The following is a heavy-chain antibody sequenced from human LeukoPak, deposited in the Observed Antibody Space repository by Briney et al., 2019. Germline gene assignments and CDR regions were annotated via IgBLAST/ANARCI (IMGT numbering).Heavy chain of an antibody. J-gene: IGHJ4*02. CDR2: ITPTTDNI. CDR1: GFTYSDYA. V-gene: IGHV3-21*01. D-gene: IGHD6-19*01. CDR3: ARLAGPRPGTYYFDF. Sequence: GGSLRLSCAASGFTYSDYAMEWVRQTPGKGLEWVSTITPTTDNIYYTPSVEGRFTISRDNAKHSLYLQMNNLRADDTAVYYCARLAGPRPGTYYFDFWGQGVQVTVSS.